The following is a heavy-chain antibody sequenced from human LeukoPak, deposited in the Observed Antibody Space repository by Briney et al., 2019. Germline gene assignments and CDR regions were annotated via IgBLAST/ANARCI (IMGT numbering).Heavy chain of an antibody. V-gene: IGHV1-69*06. D-gene: IGHD2-21*02. Sequence: ASVKVSCKASGGTFSSYAISWVRQAPGQGLEWMGGIIPISGTANYAQKFQGRVMITADKSTSTAYMELSSLRSEDTAVYYCARDRGDYYFDCWGQATLVTASS. CDR1: GGTFSSYA. J-gene: IGHJ4*02. CDR3: ARDRGDYYFDC. CDR2: IIPISGTA.